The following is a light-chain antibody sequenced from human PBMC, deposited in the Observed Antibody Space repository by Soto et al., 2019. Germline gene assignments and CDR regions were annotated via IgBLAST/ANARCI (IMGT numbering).Light chain of an antibody. J-gene: IGKJ1*01. CDR3: QQRSSWT. V-gene: IGKV3-11*01. CDR1: QSVSSF. Sequence: EIVLPQSPATLSLSPGERATLSCRASQSVSSFLGWYQQKPGQAPRLLIYDASNRATGIPARSSGSGSGTDFTLTISSLEPEDFAVYYCQQRSSWTFGQGNKVEIK. CDR2: DAS.